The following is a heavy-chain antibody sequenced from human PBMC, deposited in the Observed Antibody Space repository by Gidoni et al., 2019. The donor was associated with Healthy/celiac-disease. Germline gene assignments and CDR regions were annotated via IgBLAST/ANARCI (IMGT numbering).Heavy chain of an antibody. CDR1: AFTFSNAW. D-gene: IGHD4-17*01. Sequence: EVQLVESGGGLVKPGGSFRTSCAPSAFTFSNAWMSWVRQAPGKGLEWVGRIKSKTDGGTTDYAAPVKGRFTISRDDSKNTLYLQMNSLKTEDTAVYYCTTSGHGALTEYFQHWGQGTLVTVSS. J-gene: IGHJ1*01. CDR3: TTSGHGALTEYFQH. V-gene: IGHV3-15*01. CDR2: IKSKTDGGTT.